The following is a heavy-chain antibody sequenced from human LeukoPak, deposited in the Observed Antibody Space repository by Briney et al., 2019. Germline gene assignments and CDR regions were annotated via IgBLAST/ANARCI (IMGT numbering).Heavy chain of an antibody. CDR1: GFTFSSYA. D-gene: IGHD3-22*01. Sequence: GGSLRLSCAASGFTFSSYAMHWVRQAPGKGLEWVAVISYDGSNKYYADSVKGRFTISRDNSKNTLYLQMNSLRAEDTAVYYCARDRDSSGYYRGSFDYWGQGTLVTVSS. V-gene: IGHV3-30*04. J-gene: IGHJ4*02. CDR2: ISYDGSNK. CDR3: ARDRDSSGYYRGSFDY.